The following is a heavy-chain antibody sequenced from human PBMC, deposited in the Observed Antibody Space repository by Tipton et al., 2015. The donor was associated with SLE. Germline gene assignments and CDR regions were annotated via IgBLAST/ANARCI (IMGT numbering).Heavy chain of an antibody. CDR2: IYYNGRT. D-gene: IGHD5-24*01. CDR1: RGSISIGDYY. V-gene: IGHV4-30-4*01. CDR3: ARDREMAGAFDI. Sequence: LRLSCTVSRGSISIGDYYWSWIRQPPGKGLEWIGYIYYNGRTYYNPSLKSRVAISVDTSKNQFSLKLTSVTAADTAVYYCARDREMAGAFDIWGQGTMVTVSS. J-gene: IGHJ3*02.